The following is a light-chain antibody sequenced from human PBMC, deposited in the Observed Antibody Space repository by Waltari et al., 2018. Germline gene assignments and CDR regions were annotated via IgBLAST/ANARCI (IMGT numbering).Light chain of an antibody. J-gene: IGLJ2*01. V-gene: IGLV2-14*03. Sequence: QSALTQPASVSGSPGQSIPISCTGTSSDVGGYSYVSWYQQHPGKAPKLMIYDVSNRPSGVSNRFSGSKSGNTASLTISGLQAEDEADYYCSSYTSSNNMVFGGGTRLTVL. CDR2: DVS. CDR1: SSDVGGYSY. CDR3: SSYTSSNNMV.